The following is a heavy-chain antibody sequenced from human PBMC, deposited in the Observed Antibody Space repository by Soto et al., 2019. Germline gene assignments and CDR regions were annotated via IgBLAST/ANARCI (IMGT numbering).Heavy chain of an antibody. CDR2: ISNNGDTA. V-gene: IGHV3-23*01. CDR1: GFTFSSYA. Sequence: EVQLLESGGGLVQPGGSLTLSCATSGFTFSSYAMVWVRQAAEKGLEWVASISNNGDTAYYADSVKGRFTISRGNSEXXLYLQMSGLRADDTALYFCAKSRVFIGAIVTLLDSWGQGTQVTVSS. CDR3: AKSRVFIGAIVTLLDS. J-gene: IGHJ4*02. D-gene: IGHD3-16*02.